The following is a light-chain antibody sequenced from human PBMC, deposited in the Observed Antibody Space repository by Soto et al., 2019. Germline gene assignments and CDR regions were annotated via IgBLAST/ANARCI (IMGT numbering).Light chain of an antibody. Sequence: HMTQSPSTLSASVGDRVTITCRASQSIRSRLAWYQQRPGQAPKVLIYDASNLASGVPSRFSGSGSGTEFTLTISSLQPDDFATYYCQQYNSVPWTFGRGTKVEIK. CDR3: QQYNSVPWT. V-gene: IGKV1-5*01. CDR1: QSIRSR. J-gene: IGKJ1*01. CDR2: DAS.